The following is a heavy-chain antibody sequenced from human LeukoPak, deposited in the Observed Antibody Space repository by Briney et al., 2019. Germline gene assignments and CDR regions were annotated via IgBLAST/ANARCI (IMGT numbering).Heavy chain of an antibody. CDR1: GFTFSNYW. D-gene: IGHD2-2*02. Sequence: GGSLGLSWAANGFTFSNYWMNWFRKPPGKGREWVAKINQDGSEKYFVDSVKGRFSISRDNSKNSLYLQMNSLRGEDTAVYYCAREYCSTTNCYKGSLLFEPWGQGTLVTVSS. CDR3: AREYCSTTNCYKGSLLFEP. CDR2: INQDGSEK. J-gene: IGHJ5*02. V-gene: IGHV3-7*01.